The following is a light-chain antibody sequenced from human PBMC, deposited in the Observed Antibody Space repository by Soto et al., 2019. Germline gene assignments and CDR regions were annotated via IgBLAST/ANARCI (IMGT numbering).Light chain of an antibody. V-gene: IGKV1-5*01. CDR1: QSISDW. CDR2: AAS. J-gene: IGKJ1*01. CDR3: PHYKTSSPA. Sequence: DIQMAQSPPTLSASVGERVTITCRASQSISDWLAWYQKKPGKAPKLLIYAASTLESRVPSRFSGTGSGTEFTLTLSGLQPEDFATSYCPHYKTSSPAFGKGNKVDI.